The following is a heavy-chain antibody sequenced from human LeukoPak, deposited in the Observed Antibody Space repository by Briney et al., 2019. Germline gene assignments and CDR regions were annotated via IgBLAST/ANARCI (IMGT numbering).Heavy chain of an antibody. D-gene: IGHD6-13*01. CDR3: ARVTYSSSWYLKGDFDY. Sequence: SQTLSLTCAISGDSVSSNSAAWNWIRQSPSRGLEWLGRTYYRSKWYNDYAVSVKSRITINPDTSKNQFSLQLNSVTPEDTAVYYCARVTYSSSWYLKGDFDYWGQGTLVTVSS. CDR2: TYYRSKWYN. CDR1: GDSVSSNSAA. J-gene: IGHJ4*02. V-gene: IGHV6-1*01.